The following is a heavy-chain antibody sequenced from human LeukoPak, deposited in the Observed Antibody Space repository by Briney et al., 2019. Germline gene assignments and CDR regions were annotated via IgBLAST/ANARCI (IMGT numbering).Heavy chain of an antibody. J-gene: IGHJ3*02. CDR3: ASVLKGWGSSWKGAFDI. CDR2: IYYSGST. D-gene: IGHD6-13*01. CDR1: GGSISSYY. Sequence: SETLSLTCTVSGGSISSYYWSWIRQPPGKGLEWIGYIYYSGSTNYNPSLKSRVTISVDTSKNQFSLKLSSVTAADTAVYYCASVLKGWGSSWKGAFDIWGQGTMVTVSS. V-gene: IGHV4-59*01.